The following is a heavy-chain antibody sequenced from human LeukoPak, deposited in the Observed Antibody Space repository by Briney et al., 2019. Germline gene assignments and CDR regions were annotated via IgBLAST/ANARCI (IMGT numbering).Heavy chain of an antibody. CDR1: GFAFSSYA. CDR3: AKNQQVLRYFDWSMGDYFDY. J-gene: IGHJ4*02. Sequence: GGSLRLSCAASGFAFSSYAMSWVRQAPGKGLEWVSAISGSGGSTYYADSVKGRFTISRDNSKNTLYLQMNSLRAEDTAVYYCAKNQQVLRYFDWSMGDYFDYWGQGTLVTVSS. CDR2: ISGSGGST. D-gene: IGHD3-9*01. V-gene: IGHV3-23*01.